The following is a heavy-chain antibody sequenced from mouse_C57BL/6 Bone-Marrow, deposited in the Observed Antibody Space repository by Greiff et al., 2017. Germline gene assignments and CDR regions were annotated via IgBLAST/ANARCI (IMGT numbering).Heavy chain of an antibody. Sequence: VQLVESGAELVRPGASVTLSCKASGYTFTDYEMHWVKQTPVHGLEWIGAIDPETGGTAYNQKFMGKAILTADKSSSTAYMELRSLTSEDSAVYYCTREYYGDYWGQGTTLTVSS. V-gene: IGHV1-15*01. D-gene: IGHD1-1*01. J-gene: IGHJ2*01. CDR3: TREYYGDY. CDR2: IDPETGGT. CDR1: GYTFTDYE.